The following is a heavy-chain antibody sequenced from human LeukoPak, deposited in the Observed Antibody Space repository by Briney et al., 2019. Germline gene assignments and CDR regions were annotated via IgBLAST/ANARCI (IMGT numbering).Heavy chain of an antibody. V-gene: IGHV3-15*01. CDR1: GFTFSNAW. D-gene: IGHD2-21*01. CDR3: TTTLSVIARGY. J-gene: IGHJ4*02. Sequence: GGSLRLSCAGSGFTFSNAWMTWVRQAPGRGLVWVGRIFSKTEGETTDYAAPVKGRFTISRDGSKNTVYLLMNSLKTEDTAVYYCTTTLSVIARGYWGQGTLVTVSS. CDR2: IFSKTEGETT.